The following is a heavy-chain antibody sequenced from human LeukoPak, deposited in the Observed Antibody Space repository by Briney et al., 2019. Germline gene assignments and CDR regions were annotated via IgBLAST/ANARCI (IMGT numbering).Heavy chain of an antibody. CDR3: ARALQQQLDHDAFDI. J-gene: IGHJ3*02. Sequence: SQTLSLTCAISGHSVSSNSAAWNSIRQTPSRGLEWLGRTYYRSKWYNDYAVSVKSRITINPDTSRNQFSLQLNSVTPEDTAVYYCARALQQQLDHDAFDIWGQGTMVTVSS. V-gene: IGHV6-1*01. D-gene: IGHD6-13*01. CDR2: TYYRSKWYN. CDR1: GHSVSSNSAA.